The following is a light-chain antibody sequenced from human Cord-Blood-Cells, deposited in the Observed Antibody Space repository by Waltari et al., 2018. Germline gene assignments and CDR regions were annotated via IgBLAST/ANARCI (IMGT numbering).Light chain of an antibody. Sequence: QSALPQPASVSGSPGTSITISCTGTSSDVGSYNLVSWYQQPPGKAPKLMIYEGSKRPSWVSNRFSGSKSGNTASLTISGLQADDEADYYCCSYAGSSTWVFGGGTKLTVL. CDR1: SSDVGSYNL. V-gene: IGLV2-23*01. J-gene: IGLJ3*02. CDR3: CSYAGSSTWV. CDR2: EGS.